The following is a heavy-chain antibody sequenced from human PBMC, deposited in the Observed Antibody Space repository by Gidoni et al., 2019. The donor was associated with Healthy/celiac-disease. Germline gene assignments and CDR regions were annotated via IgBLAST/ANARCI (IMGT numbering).Heavy chain of an antibody. J-gene: IGHJ4*02. CDR2: IIPIFGTA. V-gene: IGHV1-69*01. CDR1: GGTFSSYA. Sequence: QVQLVQSGAEVKKPGSSVKVYCKASGGTFSSYAISWVRQAPGKGLEWMGGIIPIFGTANYAQKFQGRVTITADESTSTSYMELSSLRSEDTAVYYCARGDYGDYEAQFDYWGQGTLVTVSS. CDR3: ARGDYGDYEAQFDY. D-gene: IGHD4-17*01.